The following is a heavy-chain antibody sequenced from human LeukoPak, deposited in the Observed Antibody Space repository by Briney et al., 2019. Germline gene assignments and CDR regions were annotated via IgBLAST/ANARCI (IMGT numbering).Heavy chain of an antibody. D-gene: IGHD2/OR15-2a*01. V-gene: IGHV1-24*01. J-gene: IGHJ5*02. CDR2: FDPEDGET. Sequence: PLASVKVSCKVSGYALTELSIHWVRQAPGKGLEWMGGFDPEDGETIYAQKFRGRVTMTEDTSTDTAFMELSSVRSEDTAIYYCATLLGDIVIVDNWFDPWGQGTLVTVSS. CDR1: GYALTELS. CDR3: ATLLGDIVIVDNWFDP.